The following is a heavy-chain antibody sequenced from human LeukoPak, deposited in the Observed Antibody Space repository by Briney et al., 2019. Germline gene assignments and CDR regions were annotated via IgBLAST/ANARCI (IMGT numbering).Heavy chain of an antibody. CDR2: IWDEVNSE. CDR3: VKDYQVGNSPAFGDY. V-gene: IGHV3-33*06. D-gene: IGHD1-26*01. J-gene: IGHJ4*02. CDR1: GFNFRSFG. Sequence: GGSLRLSCVASGFNFRSFGMHWVRQAPGKGLEWVAHIWDEVNSEYYADSVKGRFTISRDNSRNTMYLQMNSLRVEDTAVYYCVKDYQVGNSPAFGDYWGQGTLVTISS.